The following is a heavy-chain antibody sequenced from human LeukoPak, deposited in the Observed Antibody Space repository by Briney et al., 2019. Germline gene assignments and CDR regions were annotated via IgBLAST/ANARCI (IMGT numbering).Heavy chain of an antibody. Sequence: GGSLRLSCAASGFTFSSYSMNWLRQAPGKGLEWVSSISSSSSYIYYADSVKGRFTISRDNAKNSLYLQMNSLRAEDAAVYYCARDGTPVTTDYWGQGTLVTVSS. CDR2: ISSSSSYI. CDR3: ARDGTPVTTDY. CDR1: GFTFSSYS. J-gene: IGHJ4*02. V-gene: IGHV3-21*01. D-gene: IGHD4-17*01.